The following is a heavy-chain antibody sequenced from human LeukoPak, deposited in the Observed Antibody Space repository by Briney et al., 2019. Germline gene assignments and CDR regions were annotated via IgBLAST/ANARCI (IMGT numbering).Heavy chain of an antibody. CDR2: INHSGST. V-gene: IGHV4-34*01. CDR3: ARHGYYESSGLDY. D-gene: IGHD3-22*01. J-gene: IGHJ4*02. CDR1: GGSFSGYY. Sequence: SETLSLTCAVYGGSFSGYYWSWIRQPPGKGLEWIGEINHSGSTNYNPSLKSRVTISVDTSKNQFSLKLSSVTAADTAVYYCARHGYYESSGLDYWGQGTLVTVSS.